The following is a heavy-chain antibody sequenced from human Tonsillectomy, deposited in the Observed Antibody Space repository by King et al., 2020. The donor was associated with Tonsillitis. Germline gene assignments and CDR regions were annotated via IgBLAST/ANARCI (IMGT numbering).Heavy chain of an antibody. J-gene: IGHJ2*01. CDR1: GGSFRDYY. CDR2: INHGGTT. V-gene: IGHV4-34*01. D-gene: IGHD2-21*01. Sequence: VQLQQWGAGLLKPSETLSLTCAVYGGSFRDYYWSLIRQPPGKGLEWIGEINHGGTTSHNPSLKSRVTMSVDTSKNQLSLQLSSVPAADTAVYYCARRTRGPIAEVIAAVCWYFDLWGRGTLVTVSS. CDR3: ARRTRGPIAEVIAAVCWYFDL.